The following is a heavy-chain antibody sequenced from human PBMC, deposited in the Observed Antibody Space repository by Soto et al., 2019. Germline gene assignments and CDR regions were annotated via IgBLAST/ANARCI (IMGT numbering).Heavy chain of an antibody. CDR1: GGSFSGYY. CDR3: ARSARASPRGRIDY. CDR2: INHSGST. D-gene: IGHD5-12*01. V-gene: IGHV4-34*01. J-gene: IGHJ4*02. Sequence: LSLTCAVYGGSFSGYYWSWIRQPPGKGLEWIGEINHSGSTNYNPSLKSRVTISVDTSKNQFSLKLSSVTAADTAVYYCARSARASPRGRIDYWGQGTLVTVSS.